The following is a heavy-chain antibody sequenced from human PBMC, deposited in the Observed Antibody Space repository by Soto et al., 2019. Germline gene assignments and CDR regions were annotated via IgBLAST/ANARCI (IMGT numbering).Heavy chain of an antibody. V-gene: IGHV1-18*04. D-gene: IGHD6-13*01. J-gene: IGHJ4*02. CDR3: AGDDSSSWGKSDY. CDR1: GYTFTNYG. CDR2: ISAYNGNT. Sequence: QVQLVQSGAEVKKPGASVKVSCKAAGYTFTNYGLRWVRQAPGQGLEWMGWISAYNGNTNYAQKLQGRVTMTTDTSTSTGYMALMSLRSDDTAIYYCAGDDSSSWGKSDYWGQGTLVTVFS.